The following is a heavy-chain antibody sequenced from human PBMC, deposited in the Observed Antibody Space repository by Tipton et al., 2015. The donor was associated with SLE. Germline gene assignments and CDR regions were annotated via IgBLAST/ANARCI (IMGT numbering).Heavy chain of an antibody. CDR3: ARDRSGYSYGWDA. V-gene: IGHV3-21*01. D-gene: IGHD5-18*01. J-gene: IGHJ5*02. CDR1: GFDFNMYN. CDR2: ISMTGGYK. Sequence: GSLRLSCEASGFDFNMYNVNWVRQAPGKGLEWVSSISMTGGYKEYADSVKGRFTVSRDNPKNSAYLQMNSLRAEDTAVYYRARDRSGYSYGWDAWGQGTLVTVSS.